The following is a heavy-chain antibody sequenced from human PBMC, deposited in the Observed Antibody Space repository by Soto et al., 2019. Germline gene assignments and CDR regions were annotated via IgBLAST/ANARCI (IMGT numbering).Heavy chain of an antibody. CDR1: GFTFSSYA. V-gene: IGHV3-30-3*01. CDR2: ISYDGSNK. Sequence: QVQLVESGGGVVQPGRSLRLSCAASGFTFSSYAMHWVRQAPGKGLEWVAVISYDGSNKYYADSVKGRFTISRDNSKNTLYLQMNSLRAEDTAVYYCARDQGGSYGIDYWGQGTLVTVSS. CDR3: ARDQGGSYGIDY. J-gene: IGHJ4*02. D-gene: IGHD1-26*01.